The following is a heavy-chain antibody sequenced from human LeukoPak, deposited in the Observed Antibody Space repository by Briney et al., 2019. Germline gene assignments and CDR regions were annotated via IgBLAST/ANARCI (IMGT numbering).Heavy chain of an antibody. J-gene: IGHJ1*01. CDR2: MHYTGTT. CDR1: GGSISSSSYY. Sequence: ETPSLTCTVSGGSISSSSYYWSWIRQPPGKGLEWIVYMHYTGTTNYNPSLKSRVTISVHTSKTQFSLKLPSVTAADTAVHYCARLERRHSARWYPYFQHWGQGTLVTVSS. D-gene: IGHD6-13*01. V-gene: IGHV4-61*05. CDR3: ARLERRHSARWYPYFQH.